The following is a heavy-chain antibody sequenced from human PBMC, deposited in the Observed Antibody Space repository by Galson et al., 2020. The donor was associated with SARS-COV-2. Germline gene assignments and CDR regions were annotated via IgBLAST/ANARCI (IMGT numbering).Heavy chain of an antibody. Sequence: GESLKISCAASGFLFGDSWMNWVRQAPGKGLEWVANIHPDGSEIHYVDSLKGRFTIFRDTAKNSLYLQMNNLRFEDTAVYYCARDVVRSDGYNLNTWGQGTLVTVSS. CDR2: IHPDGSEI. V-gene: IGHV3-7*04. CDR1: GFLFGDSW. D-gene: IGHD3-10*01. CDR3: ARDVVRSDGYNLNT. J-gene: IGHJ5*02.